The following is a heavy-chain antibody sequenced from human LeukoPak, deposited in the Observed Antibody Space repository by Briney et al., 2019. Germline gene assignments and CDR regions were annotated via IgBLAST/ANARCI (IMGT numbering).Heavy chain of an antibody. D-gene: IGHD3-22*01. Sequence: QPGRSLRLSCAASGFTFSSYGMHWVRQAPGKGLEWVAVIWYDGTNKYYADSVKGRFTISRDNSKNTLFLQMNSLRAGDTAVYYCARAAYDSSGYLTLWGQGTLVTVSS. CDR2: IWYDGTNK. V-gene: IGHV3-33*01. J-gene: IGHJ4*02. CDR3: ARAAYDSSGYLTL. CDR1: GFTFSSYG.